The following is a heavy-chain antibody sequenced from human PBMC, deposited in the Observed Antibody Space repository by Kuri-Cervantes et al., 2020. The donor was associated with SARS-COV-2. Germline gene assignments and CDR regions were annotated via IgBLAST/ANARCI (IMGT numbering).Heavy chain of an antibody. CDR2: IDGDGDT. Sequence: SGPTLVKPTQTLTLTCTFSGFSLSTSGMSVSWVRQPPGRALEWLARIDGDGDTYYRPSLRARLSISKDTSKNQVVLIMTNLDAVDTGTYYCARINFNVRTTDYWGRGTLVTVSS. V-gene: IGHV2-70*11. CDR1: GFSLSTSGMS. J-gene: IGHJ4*02. CDR3: ARINFNVRTTDY. D-gene: IGHD1-1*01.